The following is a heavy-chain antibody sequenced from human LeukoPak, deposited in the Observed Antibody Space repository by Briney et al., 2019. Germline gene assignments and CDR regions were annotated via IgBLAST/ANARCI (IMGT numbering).Heavy chain of an antibody. Sequence: GGSLRLSCAASGFTFSSYWMSWVRQAPWKGLEWVANIKQDGSEKYYVDSVKGRFTISRDNAKNSLYLQMNSLRAEDTAVYYCASYTIAEYYFDYWGQGTLVTVSS. D-gene: IGHD6-13*01. CDR1: GFTFSSYW. CDR2: IKQDGSEK. CDR3: ASYTIAEYYFDY. J-gene: IGHJ4*02. V-gene: IGHV3-7*01.